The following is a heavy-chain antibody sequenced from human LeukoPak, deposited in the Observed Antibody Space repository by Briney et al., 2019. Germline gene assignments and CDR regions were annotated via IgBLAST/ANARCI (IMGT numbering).Heavy chain of an antibody. CDR1: GFSVTANY. CDR2: IYSDDTT. V-gene: IGHV3-66*01. Sequence: GGSLRLSCAASGFSVTANYMSWVRQAPGKGLEWVSVIYSDDTTHFADSVKGRFTSSRDNSRNTLFLQMNSLRVEDTAVYYCVRDINYYDSSGYDAFDIWGQGTMVTVSS. CDR3: VRDINYYDSSGYDAFDI. D-gene: IGHD3-22*01. J-gene: IGHJ3*02.